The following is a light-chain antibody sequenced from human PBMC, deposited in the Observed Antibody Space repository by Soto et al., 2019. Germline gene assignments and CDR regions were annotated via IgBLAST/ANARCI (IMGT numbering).Light chain of an antibody. V-gene: IGKV3-15*01. J-gene: IGKJ5*01. CDR3: QQYNNWPFS. CDR2: DVS. CDR1: QGGTTN. Sequence: EIVMTQTPAALSLSPGQRATLSCWAGQGGTTNFAWYQQKSGQSPRLLIYDVSIRATGVPAMFSGTGSETDFTLTISGLQSEDSAVYFCQQYNNWPFSFGQGTRLEI.